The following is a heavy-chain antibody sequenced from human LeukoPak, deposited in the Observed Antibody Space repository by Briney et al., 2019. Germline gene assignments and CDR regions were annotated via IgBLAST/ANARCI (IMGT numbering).Heavy chain of an antibody. Sequence: PSETLSLTCTVTGGSISSYYWSWIRQPAGKGLEWIGRIYTSGSTNYNPSLKSRVTMSVDTSKNQFSLKLSSVTAADTAVYYCARASTAQCSNYGWFDPWGQGTLVTVSS. D-gene: IGHD4-11*01. CDR3: ARASTAQCSNYGWFDP. J-gene: IGHJ5*02. V-gene: IGHV4-4*07. CDR2: IYTSGST. CDR1: GGSISSYY.